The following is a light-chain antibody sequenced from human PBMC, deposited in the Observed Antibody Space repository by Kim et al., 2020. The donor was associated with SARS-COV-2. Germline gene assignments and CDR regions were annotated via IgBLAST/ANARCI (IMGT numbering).Light chain of an antibody. J-gene: IGKJ4*01. Sequence: ATINCKSSQSVLYSSNNKNYLAWYQQKPGQPPKLLIYWASTRESGVPDRFSGSGSETDFTLTISSLQAEDVAVYYCQQYYSTPLTFGGGTKVEIK. CDR3: QQYYSTPLT. V-gene: IGKV4-1*01. CDR1: QSVLYSSNNKNY. CDR2: WAS.